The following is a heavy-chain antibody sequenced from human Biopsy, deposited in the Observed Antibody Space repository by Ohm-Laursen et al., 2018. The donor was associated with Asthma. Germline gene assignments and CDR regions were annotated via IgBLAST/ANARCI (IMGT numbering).Heavy chain of an antibody. V-gene: IGHV4-31*01. CDR2: IYYSGET. D-gene: IGHD5-18*01. CDR1: GASITTSPSY. Sequence: TLSLTCFVSGASITTSPSYWSWLRLLPGKGLEWIGCIYYSGETFFNPSLKNPLFMSLDSSKNQFSLKMTSVTVADTAVYFCARNLPGYTYGPFEDWGQGTLVTVPS. J-gene: IGHJ4*02. CDR3: ARNLPGYTYGPFED.